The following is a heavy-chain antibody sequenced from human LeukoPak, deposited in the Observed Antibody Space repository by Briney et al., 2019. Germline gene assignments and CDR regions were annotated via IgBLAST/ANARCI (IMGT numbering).Heavy chain of an antibody. CDR1: GFTFSSYG. J-gene: IGHJ4*02. Sequence: GGSLRLSCAASGFTFSSYGMHWVRQAPGKGLEWVAVIWYGGSDKYYADSVKGRFTISRDNSKNTLYLQMNSLRAEDTAVYYCATAPSGSGTFLDYWGQGTLVTVSA. CDR2: IWYGGSDK. D-gene: IGHD3-10*01. CDR3: ATAPSGSGTFLDY. V-gene: IGHV3-33*01.